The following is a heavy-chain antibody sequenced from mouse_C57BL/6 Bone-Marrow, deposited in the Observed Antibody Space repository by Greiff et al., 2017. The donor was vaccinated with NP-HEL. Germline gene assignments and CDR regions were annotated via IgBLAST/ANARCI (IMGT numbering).Heavy chain of an antibody. Sequence: VMLVESGPGLVAPSQSLSITCTVSGFSLTSYAISWVRQPPGKGLEWLGVIWTGGGTNYNSALKSRLSISKDNSKCQVFLKMHSLQTDDTARYLCARKLYCSGRYCFDYWGQGTTRTVSS. CDR1: GFSLTSYA. D-gene: IGHD1-1*01. V-gene: IGHV2-9-1*01. J-gene: IGHJ2*01. CDR3: ARKLYCSGRYCFDY. CDR2: IWTGGGT.